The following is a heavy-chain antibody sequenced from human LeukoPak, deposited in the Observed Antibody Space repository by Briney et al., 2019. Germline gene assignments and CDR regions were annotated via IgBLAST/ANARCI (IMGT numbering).Heavy chain of an antibody. CDR3: ARYDGGSGPFDY. V-gene: IGHV3-53*01. D-gene: IGHD3-10*01. J-gene: IGHJ4*02. CDR1: GFTVSSNY. Sequence: GRSLRLSCAVSGFTVSSNYMSWVRQAPGKGPEWFSVLYSGGNTYYADSVKGRFTISRDNSKNTLYLQMNSLRAEDTAVYYCARYDGGSGPFDYWGQGTLVTVSS. CDR2: LYSGGNT.